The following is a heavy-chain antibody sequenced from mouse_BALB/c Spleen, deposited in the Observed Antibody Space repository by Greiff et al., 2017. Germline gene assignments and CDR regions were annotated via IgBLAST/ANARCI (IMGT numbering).Heavy chain of an antibody. CDR3: ASPGTEGGFAY. Sequence: EVKLMESGPDLVKPSQSLSLTCTVTGYSITSGYSWHWIRQFPGNKLEWMGYIHYSGSTNYNPSLKSRISITRDTSKNQFFLQLNSVTTEVTATYYCASPGTEGGFAYWGQGTLVTVSA. J-gene: IGHJ3*01. CDR2: IHYSGST. CDR1: GYSITSGYS. D-gene: IGHD3-3*01. V-gene: IGHV3-1*02.